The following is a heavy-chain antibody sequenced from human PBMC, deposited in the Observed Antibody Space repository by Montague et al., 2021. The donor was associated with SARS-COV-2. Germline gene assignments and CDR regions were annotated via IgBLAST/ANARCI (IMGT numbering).Heavy chain of an antibody. CDR3: ARDRVRAAAGTRYYFDY. V-gene: IGHV3-33*01. CDR2: IWYDGSNK. CDR1: GFTFSSYG. J-gene: IGHJ4*02. D-gene: IGHD6-13*01. Sequence: SLRLSCAASGFTFSSYGMHWVCQAPGKGLEWVAVIWYDGSNKYYADSVKGRFTISRDNPKNTLYLQMNSLRAEDTAVYYCARDRVRAAAGTRYYFDYWGQGTLVTVSS.